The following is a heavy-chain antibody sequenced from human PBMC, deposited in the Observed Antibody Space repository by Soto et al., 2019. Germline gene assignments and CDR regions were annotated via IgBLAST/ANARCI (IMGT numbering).Heavy chain of an antibody. CDR2: ISWNSGTI. D-gene: IGHD2-8*02. CDR1: GFSFDDYA. V-gene: IGHV3-9*01. J-gene: IGHJ6*02. Sequence: PGGSLRLSCAASGFSFDDYAMHWVRQAPGKGLEWVSGISWNSGTIGYADSVKGRFTISRDNAKNSLYLQMNSLRAEDTALYYCAKSTGGTANGMDVWGQGTTVTVSS. CDR3: AKSTGGTANGMDV.